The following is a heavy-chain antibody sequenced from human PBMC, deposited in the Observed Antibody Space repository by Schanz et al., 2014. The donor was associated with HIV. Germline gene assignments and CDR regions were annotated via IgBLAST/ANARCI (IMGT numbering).Heavy chain of an antibody. Sequence: QVHLLQSGPEVKKPGASVKVSCKASGYNFGDYGMSWVRRAPGRGLEWMGGISVYNGHKKFGRRLLGRLTMTTNTSTSTAYMELGNLRSDDTAVYYCARAPTPDYAMDVWGQGTTVSVSS. CDR2: ISVYNGHK. V-gene: IGHV1-18*01. CDR1: GYNFGDYG. J-gene: IGHJ6*02. CDR3: ARAPTPDYAMDV.